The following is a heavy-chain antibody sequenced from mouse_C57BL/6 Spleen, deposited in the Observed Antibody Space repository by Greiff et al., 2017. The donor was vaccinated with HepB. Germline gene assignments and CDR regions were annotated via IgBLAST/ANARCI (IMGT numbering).Heavy chain of an antibody. CDR2: INPNNGGT. V-gene: IGHV1-22*01. D-gene: IGHD1-1*01. CDR3: ARKGITTVVGYFDV. CDR1: GYTFTDYN. Sequence: VQLKESGPELVKPGASVKMSCKASGYTFTDYNMHWVKQSHGKSLEWIGYINPNNGGTSYNQKFKGKATLTVNKSSSTAYMELRSLTSEDSAVYYCARKGITTVVGYFDVWGTGTTVTVSS. J-gene: IGHJ1*03.